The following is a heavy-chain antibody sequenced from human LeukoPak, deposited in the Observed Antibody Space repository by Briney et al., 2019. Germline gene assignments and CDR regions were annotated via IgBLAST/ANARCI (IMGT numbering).Heavy chain of an antibody. V-gene: IGHV3-30*02. J-gene: IGHJ4*02. Sequence: GSLRLSCAASGFTFSSYGKHWVRQAPGKGLEWVAFIRYDGSNKYYADSVKGRFTISRDNSKNTLYLQMNSLRAEDTAVYYCAKDPYYYDSSGYYYFDYWGQGTLVTVSS. CDR3: AKDPYYYDSSGYYYFDY. CDR2: IRYDGSNK. CDR1: GFTFSSYG. D-gene: IGHD3-22*01.